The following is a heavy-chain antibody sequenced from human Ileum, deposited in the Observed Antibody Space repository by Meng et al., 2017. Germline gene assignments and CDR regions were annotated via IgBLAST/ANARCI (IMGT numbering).Heavy chain of an antibody. CDR3: ARDPISTLADIPLDY. CDR1: GGSMADTTYY. V-gene: IGHV4-39*07. CDR2: VFYSGTA. J-gene: IGHJ4*02. Sequence: SETLSLTCTVSGGSMADTTYYWAWFRQPPGKGLEWIGSVFYSGTAYYNPSLKSRLTISIDPSRNQFSLTLRSVTAADTALYFCARDPISTLADIPLDYWGQGTVVTVVS. D-gene: IGHD3-3*01.